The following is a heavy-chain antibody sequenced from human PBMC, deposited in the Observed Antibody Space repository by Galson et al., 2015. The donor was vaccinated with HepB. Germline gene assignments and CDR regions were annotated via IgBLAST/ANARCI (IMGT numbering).Heavy chain of an antibody. V-gene: IGHV4-31*03. Sequence: PLSLTCTVSGGSISSGGYYWSWIRQHPGKGLEWIGYIYYSGSTYYNPSLKSRVTILVDTSKNQFSLKLSSVTAADTAVYYCARVIKDIVVVPAASMVYWFDPWGQGTLVTVSS. J-gene: IGHJ5*02. CDR2: IYYSGST. CDR1: GGSISSGGYY. D-gene: IGHD2-2*01. CDR3: ARVIKDIVVVPAASMVYWFDP.